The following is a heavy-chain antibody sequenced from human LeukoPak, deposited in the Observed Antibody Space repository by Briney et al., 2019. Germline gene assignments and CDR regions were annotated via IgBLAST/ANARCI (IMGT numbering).Heavy chain of an antibody. CDR2: ISYSGST. V-gene: IGHV4-59*01. CDR1: GGSIIGYY. D-gene: IGHD1-26*01. CDR3: ARETRLHSGSYSNDAFDI. J-gene: IGHJ3*02. Sequence: SETLSLTCTVSGGSIIGYYWSWIRQPPGKGLEWIGYISYSGSTDYNPSLKSRVTISLDTSKNQFSLRLSSVTAADTAVYYCARETRLHSGSYSNDAFDIWGQGTMVTVSS.